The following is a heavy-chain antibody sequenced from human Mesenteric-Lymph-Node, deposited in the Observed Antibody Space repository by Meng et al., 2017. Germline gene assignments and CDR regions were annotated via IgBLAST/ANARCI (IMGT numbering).Heavy chain of an antibody. V-gene: IGHV1-3*01. CDR3: ARDSGYSSSWYGAFDI. Sequence: ASVKVSCKASGYTFTSYAMHWVRQAHGQRLEWMGWSNAGNGNTKYSQEFQGRVTITRDTSASTAYMELSSLRSEDTAVYYCARDSGYSSSWYGAFDIWGQGTMVTVSS. CDR1: GYTFTSYA. D-gene: IGHD6-13*01. CDR2: SNAGNGNT. J-gene: IGHJ3*02.